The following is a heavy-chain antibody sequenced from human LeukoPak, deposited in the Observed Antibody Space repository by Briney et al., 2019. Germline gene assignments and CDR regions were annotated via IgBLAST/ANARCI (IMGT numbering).Heavy chain of an antibody. V-gene: IGHV1-46*01. D-gene: IGHD2-21*02. CDR3: ARDPDCGGDCYFYFDY. Sequence: ASVKVSCKASGYTFTSYYMHWVRQAPGQGLEWMGIINPSGGSTSYAQKFQGRVTMTRDTSTSTVYMELSSLRSEDTAVYYCARDPDCGGDCYFYFDYWGQETLVTVSS. J-gene: IGHJ4*02. CDR2: INPSGGST. CDR1: GYTFTSYY.